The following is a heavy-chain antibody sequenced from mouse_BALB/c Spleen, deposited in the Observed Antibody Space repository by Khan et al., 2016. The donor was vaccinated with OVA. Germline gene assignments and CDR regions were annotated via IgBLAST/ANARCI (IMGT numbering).Heavy chain of an antibody. CDR3: ARTARIKY. Sequence: EVKLLESGPGLVKPSQSLSLTCTVTDYSITSGYGWNWIRQFPGNKLEWMGYISYSGSTNYNPSLKRRISHTRDPTKNQFILQLDSVTTEYTATYYCARTARIKYWGQGTTLTVSS. CDR2: ISYSGST. D-gene: IGHD1-2*01. J-gene: IGHJ2*01. CDR1: DYSITSGYG. V-gene: IGHV3-2*02.